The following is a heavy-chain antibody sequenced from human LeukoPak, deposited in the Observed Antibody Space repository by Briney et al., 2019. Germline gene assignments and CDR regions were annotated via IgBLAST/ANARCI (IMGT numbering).Heavy chain of an antibody. CDR3: ARRGYYDSSGYPLAPFDY. V-gene: IGHV5-51*01. Sequence: GESLKISCKGSGYRFTSYWIGWVRQMPGKGLEWMGIIYPGDSDTRYSPSFQGQVTISADKSISTAYLQWSSLKASDTAMYYCARRGYYDSSGYPLAPFDYWGQGTLVTVSS. CDR1: GYRFTSYW. D-gene: IGHD3-22*01. CDR2: IYPGDSDT. J-gene: IGHJ4*02.